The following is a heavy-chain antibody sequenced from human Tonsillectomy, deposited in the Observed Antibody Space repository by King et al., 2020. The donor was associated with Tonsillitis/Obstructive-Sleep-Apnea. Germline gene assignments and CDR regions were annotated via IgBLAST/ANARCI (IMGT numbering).Heavy chain of an antibody. CDR3: ARLPDYMTRFFLAY. CDR2: ISSSSNSI. Sequence: VQLVESGGGLVKPGGSLRLSCAASGFGFSIYNMIWVRQAPGQGLEWVSSISSSSNSIHYADSVKGRFTISRDNAKNSLYLQLSSLRAEDTAVYYCARLPDYMTRFFLAYWGQGTLVTVSS. J-gene: IGHJ4*02. V-gene: IGHV3-21*01. CDR1: GFGFSIYN. D-gene: IGHD4-11*01.